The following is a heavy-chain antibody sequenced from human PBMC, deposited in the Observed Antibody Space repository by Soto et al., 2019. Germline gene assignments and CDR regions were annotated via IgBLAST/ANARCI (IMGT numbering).Heavy chain of an antibody. Sequence: EVQLVESGGGLLQPGRSLRLSCVASGFIADDYAMHWVRQAPGKGLEWVSGISSNSATINYADSVWGRVTISRDNAKNSLFLQMNRLRPEDTAFQLCVKRMRRGGITTIHYFDSWGQGTVVTVSS. CDR2: ISSNSATI. CDR1: GFIADDYA. CDR3: VKRMRRGGITTIHYFDS. J-gene: IGHJ4*02. D-gene: IGHD3-22*01. V-gene: IGHV3-9*02.